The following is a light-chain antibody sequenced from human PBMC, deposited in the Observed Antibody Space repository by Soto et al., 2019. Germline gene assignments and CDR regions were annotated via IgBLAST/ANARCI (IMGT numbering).Light chain of an antibody. J-gene: IGLJ1*01. CDR2: EVS. V-gene: IGLV2-23*02. Sequence: LTQPASVSGSPGRSITISCTGTSSDVGSYNLVSWYQQHPGKAPKLMIYEVSKRPSGVSNRFSGSKSGNTASLTISGLQAEDEADYYCCSYAGSSTSPYVFGTGTKVTVL. CDR3: CSYAGSSTSPYV. CDR1: SSDVGSYNL.